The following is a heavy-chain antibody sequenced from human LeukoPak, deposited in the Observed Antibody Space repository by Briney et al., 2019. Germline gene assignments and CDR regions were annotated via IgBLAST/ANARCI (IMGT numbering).Heavy chain of an antibody. CDR1: GGATRSDY. CDR2: IYTSGST. CDR3: ARDSAMLTYFDY. D-gene: IGHD5-18*01. J-gene: IGHJ4*02. Sequence: PSETLSLTCTVSGGATRSDYWSWIRQPAGEGLEWIGRIYTSGSTNYNPSLKSRVTMSVDTSKNQFSLKVTSLTAADTAVYYCARDSAMLTYFDYWGQGTLVTVSS. V-gene: IGHV4-4*07.